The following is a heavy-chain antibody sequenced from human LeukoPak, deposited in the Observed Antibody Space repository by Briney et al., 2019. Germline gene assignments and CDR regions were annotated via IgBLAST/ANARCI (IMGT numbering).Heavy chain of an antibody. J-gene: IGHJ6*02. Sequence: TSETLSLTCAVYGGSFSGYYWSWIRQPPGKGLEWIGEINHSGGTNYNPSLKSRVTISVDTSKNQFSLKLSSVTAADTAVYYCARVSLRYYYYYYGMDVWGQGTTVTVSS. CDR2: INHSGGT. D-gene: IGHD3-16*02. V-gene: IGHV4-34*01. CDR3: ARVSLRYYYYYYGMDV. CDR1: GGSFSGYY.